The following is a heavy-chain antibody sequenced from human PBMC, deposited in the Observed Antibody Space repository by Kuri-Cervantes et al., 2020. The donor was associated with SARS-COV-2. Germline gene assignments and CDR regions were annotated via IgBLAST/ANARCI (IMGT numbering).Heavy chain of an antibody. CDR1: GFTFSSYA. CDR3: TRLRGFGPLLHGLDV. V-gene: IGHV3-30-3*01. CDR2: ISYDGSNK. D-gene: IGHD6-25*01. J-gene: IGHJ6*02. Sequence: GESLKISCAASGFTFSSYAMHWVRQAPGKGLEWVAVISYDGSNKYYADSVKGRFTISRDDSKSIAYLQMNSLKTEDTAVYYCTRLRGFGPLLHGLDVWGQGTTVTVSS.